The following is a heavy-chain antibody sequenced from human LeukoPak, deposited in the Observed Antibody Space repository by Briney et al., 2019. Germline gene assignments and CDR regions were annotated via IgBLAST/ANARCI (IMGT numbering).Heavy chain of an antibody. V-gene: IGHV4-61*02. Sequence: SETLSLTCTVSGGSINSGTHYWTWIRQPAGKGLEWIGRVYSSGSTDSNPSLRSRLSMSVDASKNQLSLKLNSVTAADTAVYYCARTGGYSYGYNPFDYWGQGTLVTVSS. CDR1: GGSINSGTHY. CDR2: VYSSGST. CDR3: ARTGGYSYGYNPFDY. J-gene: IGHJ4*02. D-gene: IGHD5-18*01.